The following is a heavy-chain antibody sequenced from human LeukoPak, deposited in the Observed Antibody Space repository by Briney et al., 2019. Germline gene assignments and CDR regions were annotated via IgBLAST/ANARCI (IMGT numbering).Heavy chain of an antibody. CDR1: GFTFSNYW. CDR2: IKQDGSEK. V-gene: IGHV3-7*05. D-gene: IGHD3-16*02. J-gene: IGHJ4*02. Sequence: GGSLRLSCAASGFTFSNYWMCWVRQAPGKGLAWVVNIKQDGSEKNYVDSVKGRFTISRDNAKNSLYLQIHSLRAEDTAVYYCARDSSPGYYDYVWGTYPRYWGQGTLVTVSS. CDR3: ARDSSPGYYDYVWGTYPRY.